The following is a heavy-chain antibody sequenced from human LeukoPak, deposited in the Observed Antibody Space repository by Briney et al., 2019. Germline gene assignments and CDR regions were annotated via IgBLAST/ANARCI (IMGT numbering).Heavy chain of an antibody. CDR1: GFTFSSYW. D-gene: IGHD5-12*01. V-gene: IGHV3-74*01. CDR2: INSDGSST. J-gene: IGHJ4*02. Sequence: PGGSLRLSCAASGFTFSSYWMHWVRQAPGKGLVWVSHINSDGSSTTYADSVKGRFTISRDNSKNTLYLQMNSLRAEDTAVYYCAREERVATTTIDYWGQGTMVTVSS. CDR3: AREERVATTTIDY.